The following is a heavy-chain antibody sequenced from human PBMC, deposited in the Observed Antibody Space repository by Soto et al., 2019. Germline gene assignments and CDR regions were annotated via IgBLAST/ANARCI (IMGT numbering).Heavy chain of an antibody. D-gene: IGHD2-2*01. J-gene: IGHJ6*02. CDR3: ASIKFVGSSRYRGDHYYYGMDV. CDR1: GYIFTDYY. CDR2: LNPSGGST. Sequence: QVQLVQSGAEVTKPGASVKVSCKVSGYIFTDYYIHWVRQAPGQGLEWLGVLNPSGGSTIYAHKFQDRVTLTRDKSTTSIFMVVISLGYENTAVYYCASIKFVGSSRYRGDHYYYGMDVWGQGSTVTVSS. V-gene: IGHV1-46*01.